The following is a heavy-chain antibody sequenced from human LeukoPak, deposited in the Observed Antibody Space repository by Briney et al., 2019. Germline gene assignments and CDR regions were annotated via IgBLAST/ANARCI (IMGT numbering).Heavy chain of an antibody. Sequence: ASVKVSCKTSGYTFSNFGISWVRQAPGQGLKWMGWISAKSGNTEYAQNLQGRVTMTTDTSTSTAYMELRSLRSDDTAVYYCARDSSGLLFDYNSYYGLDVWGQGIAVIVSS. J-gene: IGHJ6*02. CDR2: ISAKSGNT. V-gene: IGHV1-18*01. D-gene: IGHD6-19*01. CDR3: ARDSSGLLFDYNSYYGLDV. CDR1: GYTFSNFG.